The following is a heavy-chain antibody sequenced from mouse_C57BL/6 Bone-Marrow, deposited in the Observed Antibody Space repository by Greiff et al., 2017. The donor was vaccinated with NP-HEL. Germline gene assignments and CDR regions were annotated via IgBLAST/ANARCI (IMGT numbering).Heavy chain of an antibody. CDR1: GYTFTDYY. Sequence: QVQLQQSGAELVRPGASVKLSCKASGYTFTDYYINWVKQRPGQGLEWIARIYPGSGNTYYNEKFKGKATLTAEKSSSTAYMQLSSLTSEDSAVYFCARSLYGNYPAWFAYWGQGTLVTVSA. J-gene: IGHJ3*01. CDR3: ARSLYGNYPAWFAY. CDR2: IYPGSGNT. V-gene: IGHV1-76*01. D-gene: IGHD2-1*01.